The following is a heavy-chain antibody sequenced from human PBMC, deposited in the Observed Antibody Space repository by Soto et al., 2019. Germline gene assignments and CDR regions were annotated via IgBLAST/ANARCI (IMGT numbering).Heavy chain of an antibody. J-gene: IGHJ4*02. CDR2: ISTAHSDI. D-gene: IGHD4-17*01. V-gene: IGHV1-18*01. CDR3: ARDLAYIREF. Sequence: QVQLVQSGAEVKKPGASVKVSCKASGYSFTAYGISWVRQAPGQGLEWMGWISTAHSDIGYAQKFQGSVTMTTDTSTSTAYMELRSLRSDDTAVYYCARDLAYIREFWGQGTLVTVSS. CDR1: GYSFTAYG.